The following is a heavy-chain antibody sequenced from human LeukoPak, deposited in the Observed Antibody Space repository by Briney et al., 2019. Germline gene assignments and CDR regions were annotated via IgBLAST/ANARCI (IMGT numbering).Heavy chain of an antibody. D-gene: IGHD6-19*01. CDR3: ARDSFGSLAVAGRRDYYYGMDV. CDR1: GYTFTSYY. CDR2: INPSGGST. V-gene: IGHV1-46*01. Sequence: ASVKVSCKASGYTFTSYYMHWVRQAPGQGLEWMGIINPSGGSTSYAQKFQGRVTMTRDTSTSTVYMELSSLRSEDTAVYYCARDSFGSLAVAGRRDYYYGMDVWGQGTTVTVSS. J-gene: IGHJ6*02.